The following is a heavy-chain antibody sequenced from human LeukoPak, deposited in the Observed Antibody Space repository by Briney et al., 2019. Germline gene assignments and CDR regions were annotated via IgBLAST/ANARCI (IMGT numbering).Heavy chain of an antibody. V-gene: IGHV1-18*01. CDR3: ARGGYYYDILTGYHAELDY. Sequence: ASVKVSCKASGYTFTSYAMNWVRQAPGQGLEWMGWISAYNGNTNYAQKLQGRVTMTTDTSTSTAYMELRSLRSDDTAVYYCARGGYYYDILTGYHAELDYWGQGTLVTVSS. CDR2: ISAYNGNT. CDR1: GYTFTSYA. J-gene: IGHJ4*02. D-gene: IGHD3-9*01.